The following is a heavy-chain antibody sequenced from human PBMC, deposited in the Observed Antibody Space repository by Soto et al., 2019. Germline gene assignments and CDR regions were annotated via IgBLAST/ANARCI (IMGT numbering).Heavy chain of an antibody. J-gene: IGHJ5*02. D-gene: IGHD5-12*01. Sequence: PGGSLRLSCSASGFTFSIYAMHWVRQAPGKGLEYVSAVSTNGGTSYYADSVKGRFTISRDNSRNTLYLQMNSLRPEDTAVYYCVKDRAQRDGYKTQPVSWGLGTMLTV. CDR3: VKDRAQRDGYKTQPVS. V-gene: IGHV3-64D*06. CDR1: GFTFSIYA. CDR2: VSTNGGTS.